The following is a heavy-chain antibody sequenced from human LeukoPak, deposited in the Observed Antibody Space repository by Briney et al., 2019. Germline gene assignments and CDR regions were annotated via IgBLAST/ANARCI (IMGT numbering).Heavy chain of an antibody. V-gene: IGHV3-30*18. J-gene: IGHJ4*02. CDR2: ISYDGSNK. Sequence: LAGGSLRLSCAASGFTFSSYGMHWVRQAPGKGLEWVAVISYDGSNKYYADSVKGRFTISRDNSKNTLYLQMNSLRAEDTAVYYCAKEPRGSLPDYWGQGTLVPVSS. CDR3: AKEPRGSLPDY. D-gene: IGHD1-26*01. CDR1: GFTFSSYG.